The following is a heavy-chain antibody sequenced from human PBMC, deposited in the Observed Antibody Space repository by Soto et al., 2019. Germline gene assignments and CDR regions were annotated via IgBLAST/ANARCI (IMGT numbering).Heavy chain of an antibody. CDR3: ARDTGDGTFDF. J-gene: IGHJ4*02. Sequence: QVHLVQSGAEVRKPGASVKVSCKASGYTFSSYAMHWVRQAPGQRLEWMGWINAGYGNTKSSQKFQDRVTISRDTSASTAYKELTSLRSEDTAVYYCARDTGDGTFDFWGQGTLVTVSS. CDR1: GYTFSSYA. D-gene: IGHD7-27*01. CDR2: INAGYGNT. V-gene: IGHV1-3*01.